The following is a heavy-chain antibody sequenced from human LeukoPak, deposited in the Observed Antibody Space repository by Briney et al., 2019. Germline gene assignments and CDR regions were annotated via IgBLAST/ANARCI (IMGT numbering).Heavy chain of an antibody. CDR1: GFTFSGSA. J-gene: IGHJ3*02. V-gene: IGHV3-73*01. Sequence: GGSLRLSCAASGFTFSGSAMHWVRQASGKGLEWVGRIRSKANSYATAYAASVKGRFTISRDDSKNTAYLQMNSLKTEDTAVYYCTRSYSSSWGDIWGQGTMVTVSS. CDR2: IRSKANSYAT. D-gene: IGHD6-13*01. CDR3: TRSYSSSWGDI.